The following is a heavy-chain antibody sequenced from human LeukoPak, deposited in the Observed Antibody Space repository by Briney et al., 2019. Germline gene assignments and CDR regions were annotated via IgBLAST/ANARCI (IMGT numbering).Heavy chain of an antibody. CDR3: ARDQGTMVRGVTLLDY. J-gene: IGHJ4*02. D-gene: IGHD3-10*01. CDR1: GYTFTTYS. Sequence: ASVKVSCKASGYTFTTYSISWLRQAPGQGLEWMGRIIPILGIANYAQKFQGRVTITADKSTSTAYMELSSLRSEDTAVYYCARDQGTMVRGVTLLDYWGQGTLVTVSS. CDR2: IIPILGIA. V-gene: IGHV1-69*04.